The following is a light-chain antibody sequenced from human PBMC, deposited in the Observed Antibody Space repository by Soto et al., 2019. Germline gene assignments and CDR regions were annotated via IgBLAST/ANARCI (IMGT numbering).Light chain of an antibody. Sequence: EIVMTQSPATLSVSPGERATLSCRASQSVSSNLAWYQQKPGQAPRIFIYGASTRATGIPARFSGSGSGTEFTLTISSLQSEDFAVYYCQQYNNWPPWTFGQGTKVDIK. CDR1: QSVSSN. V-gene: IGKV3-15*01. J-gene: IGKJ1*01. CDR3: QQYNNWPPWT. CDR2: GAS.